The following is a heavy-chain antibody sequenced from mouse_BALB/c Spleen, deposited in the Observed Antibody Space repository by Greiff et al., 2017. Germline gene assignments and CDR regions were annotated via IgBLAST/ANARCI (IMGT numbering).Heavy chain of an antibody. CDR2: IDPYNGGT. J-gene: IGHJ3*01. CDR3: ALGTYGNYLAY. V-gene: IGHV1S135*01. D-gene: IGHD2-1*01. CDR1: GYSFTDYN. Sequence: EVQRVESGPELVKPGASVKVSCKASGYSFTDYNMYWVKQSHGKSLEWIGYIDPYNGGTSYNQKFKGKATLTVDKSSSTAFMHLNSLTSEDSAVYYCALGTYGNYLAYWGQGTLVTVSA.